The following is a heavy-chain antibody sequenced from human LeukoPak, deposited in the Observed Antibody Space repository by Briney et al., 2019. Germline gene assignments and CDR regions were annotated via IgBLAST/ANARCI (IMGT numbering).Heavy chain of an antibody. CDR2: IRGGGGVT. CDR1: RFTFDNYA. Sequence: VGSLRLSCAASRFTFDNYAMNWVRHAPGKGLWWLAYIRGGGGVTRYSDSVKDRFTISRDNSKNTLYLQMNSLRAEDTAIYYCAKCSASYYNDAFDIWGRGTMVTVSS. D-gene: IGHD3-10*01. CDR3: AKCSASYYNDAFDI. J-gene: IGHJ3*02. V-gene: IGHV3-23*01.